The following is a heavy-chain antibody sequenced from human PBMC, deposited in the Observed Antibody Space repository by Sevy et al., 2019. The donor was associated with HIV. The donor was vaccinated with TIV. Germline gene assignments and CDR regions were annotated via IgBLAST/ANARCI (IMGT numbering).Heavy chain of an antibody. Sequence: GGSLRLSCAASGFTFSNAWMSWVRQAPGKGLEWVGRIKSKTDGGTTDYAAPVKGRFTISRDDSKNTLYLQMNSLKTADTAVYYCTTDSSGYYYGDAFDIWGQGTMVTVSS. CDR1: GFTFSNAW. D-gene: IGHD3-22*01. V-gene: IGHV3-15*01. CDR2: IKSKTDGGTT. CDR3: TTDSSGYYYGDAFDI. J-gene: IGHJ3*02.